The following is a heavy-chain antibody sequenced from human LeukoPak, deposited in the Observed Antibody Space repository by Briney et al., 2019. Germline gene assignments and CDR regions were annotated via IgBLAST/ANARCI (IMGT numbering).Heavy chain of an antibody. Sequence: SETPSLTCTVSGGSISSYYWSWIRQPPGKGLEWIGYIYNSGSTNYNPSLKSRVTISVDTSKNQFSLKLSSVTAADTAVYYCARDQGGYSYGLNSWGQGTLVTVSS. CDR3: ARDQGGYSYGLNS. CDR1: GGSISSYY. D-gene: IGHD5-18*01. CDR2: IYNSGST. J-gene: IGHJ4*02. V-gene: IGHV4-59*01.